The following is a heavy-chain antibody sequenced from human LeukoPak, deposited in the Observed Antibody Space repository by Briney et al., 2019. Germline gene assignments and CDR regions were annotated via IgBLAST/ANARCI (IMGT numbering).Heavy chain of an antibody. V-gene: IGHV4-4*07. CDR1: GVSISSYY. CDR3: ARDRGYSYAFDY. J-gene: IGHJ4*02. D-gene: IGHD5-18*01. Sequence: SETLSLTCTVSGVSISSYYWSWIRQPAGKGLEWIGRMYSSGSTNYNPSLKSRVTISIQTSKNQFSLKPNALRTADRVGYYCARDRGYSYAFDYWGQGTLVTVSS. CDR2: MYSSGST.